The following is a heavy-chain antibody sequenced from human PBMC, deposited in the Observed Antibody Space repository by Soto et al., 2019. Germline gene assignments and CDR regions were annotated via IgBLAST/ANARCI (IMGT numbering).Heavy chain of an antibody. D-gene: IGHD3-22*01. J-gene: IGHJ3*01. V-gene: IGHV3-53*01. CDR2: LYSSGST. CDR1: GFTFTGND. Sequence: EVQLVESGGGLIQPGGSLRLSCAASGFTFTGNDMNWVRQAPGKGLEWVSLLYSSGSTYYADSVKGRFTISRDNSNNTVYLQMSSLRAEDTAVYYCAARPLLPGAPWGQGTMVTVSS. CDR3: AARPLLPGAP.